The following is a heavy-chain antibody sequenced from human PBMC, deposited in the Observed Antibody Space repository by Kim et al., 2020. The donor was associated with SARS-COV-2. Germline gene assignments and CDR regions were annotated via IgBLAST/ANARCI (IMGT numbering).Heavy chain of an antibody. CDR3: AASSGEGVVYYYYGMDV. J-gene: IGHJ6*02. CDR2: ISYDGSNK. CDR1: GFTFSSYA. D-gene: IGHD6-19*01. Sequence: GGSLRLSCAASGFTFSSYAMHWVRQAPGKGLEWVAVISYDGSNKYYADSVKGRFTISRDNSKNTLYLQMNSLSAEDTAVYYCAASSGEGVVYYYYGMDVWGQGTTVTVSS. V-gene: IGHV3-30*04.